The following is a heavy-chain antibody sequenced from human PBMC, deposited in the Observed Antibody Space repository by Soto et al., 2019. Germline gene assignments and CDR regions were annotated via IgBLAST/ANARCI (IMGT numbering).Heavy chain of an antibody. CDR3: ARGRIAARSHFDY. CDR1: GGSFSGYY. Sequence: SETLSLTCAVYGGSFSGYYWSWIRQPPGKGLEWIGEINHSGSTNYNPSLKSRVTISVDTSKNQFSLKLSSVTAADTAVYYCARGRIAARSHFDYWGQGTLVTVSS. CDR2: INHSGST. J-gene: IGHJ4*02. D-gene: IGHD6-6*01. V-gene: IGHV4-34*01.